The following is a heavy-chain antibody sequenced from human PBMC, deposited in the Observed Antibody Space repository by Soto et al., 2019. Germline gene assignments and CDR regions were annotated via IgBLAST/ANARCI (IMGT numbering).Heavy chain of an antibody. CDR2: IYTGGST. Sequence: PSETLSLTCTVSGGSINTYYWSWIRQPAGKGLEWIGRIYTGGSTNYNPSLKNRVTMSIDTSKNHFSLRLSSVTAADTAVYFCARVSGNYYGSGSYSLDYWGQGTLVTVSS. CDR3: ARVSGNYYGSGSYSLDY. CDR1: GGSINTYY. D-gene: IGHD3-10*01. V-gene: IGHV4-4*07. J-gene: IGHJ4*02.